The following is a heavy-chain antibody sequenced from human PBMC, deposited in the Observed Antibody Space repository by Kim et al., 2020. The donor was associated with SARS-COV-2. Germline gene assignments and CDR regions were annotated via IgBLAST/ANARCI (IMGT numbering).Heavy chain of an antibody. Sequence: ASVKVSCKASGYTFTSYDINWVRQATGQGLEWMGWMNPNSGNTGYAQKFQGRVTMTRNTSISTAYMELSSLRSEDTAVYYCARMGSVLWFGDYYYYGMDVWGQGTTVTVSS. CDR1: GYTFTSYD. V-gene: IGHV1-8*01. D-gene: IGHD3-10*01. CDR2: MNPNSGNT. CDR3: ARMGSVLWFGDYYYYGMDV. J-gene: IGHJ6*02.